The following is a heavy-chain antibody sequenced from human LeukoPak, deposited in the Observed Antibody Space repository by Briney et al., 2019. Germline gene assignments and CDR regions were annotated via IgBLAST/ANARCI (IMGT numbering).Heavy chain of an antibody. CDR3: ARLYYYDSSGYYYYFDY. D-gene: IGHD3-22*01. J-gene: IGHJ4*02. Sequence: GESLKISCKGSGYSFTNYWIGWVRQMPGKGLEWMGIIYPGDSDTRYSPSFQGQVIISADKSISTAYLQWSSLKASDTAMYYCARLYYYDSSGYYYYFDYWGQGTLVTVSS. CDR1: GYSFTNYW. V-gene: IGHV5-51*01. CDR2: IYPGDSDT.